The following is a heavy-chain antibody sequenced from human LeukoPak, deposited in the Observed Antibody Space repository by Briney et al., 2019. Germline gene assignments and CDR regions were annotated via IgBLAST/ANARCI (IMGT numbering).Heavy chain of an antibody. CDR1: GFNFGTFW. Sequence: GGSLRLSCAASGFNFGTFWMSWVRQAPGRGLEWVAKINQDGSVRDYVNSVEGRFTISRDNANNFLYPQMNSLRADDAAVYYCARDQNFYDRTGEGYFQHWGQGTLVTVSS. CDR3: ARDQNFYDRTGEGYFQH. V-gene: IGHV3-7*01. D-gene: IGHD3-22*01. CDR2: INQDGSVR. J-gene: IGHJ1*01.